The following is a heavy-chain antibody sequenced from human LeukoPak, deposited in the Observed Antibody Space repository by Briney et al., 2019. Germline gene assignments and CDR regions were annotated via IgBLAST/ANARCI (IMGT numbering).Heavy chain of an antibody. Sequence: GGSLRLSCAASGFTFSSYAMHWVRQAPGKGLEWVAVISYDGSNKYYADSVKGRFIVSRDNSKNTLYLQMNSLRAEDTAVYYCARDQYSSSWSLDVWGKGTTVTVSS. D-gene: IGHD6-13*01. CDR1: GFTFSSYA. CDR2: ISYDGSNK. J-gene: IGHJ6*04. V-gene: IGHV3-30*04. CDR3: ARDQYSSSWSLDV.